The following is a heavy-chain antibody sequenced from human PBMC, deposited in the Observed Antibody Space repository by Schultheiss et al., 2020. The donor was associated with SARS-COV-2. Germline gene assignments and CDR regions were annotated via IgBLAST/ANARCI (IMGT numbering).Heavy chain of an antibody. CDR3: ARVASGDIVVVVAASMIDYYYGMDV. J-gene: IGHJ6*02. V-gene: IGHV3-33*01. CDR2: LWHDGSHE. D-gene: IGHD2-15*01. CDR1: GFTFSDYG. Sequence: GGSLRLSCAASGFTFSDYGMHWVRQAPDKGLEWVAVLWHDGSHEDYADSVKGRFTISRDNAKNSLYLQMNSLRAEDTAVYYCARVASGDIVVVVAASMIDYYYGMDVWGQGTTVTVSS.